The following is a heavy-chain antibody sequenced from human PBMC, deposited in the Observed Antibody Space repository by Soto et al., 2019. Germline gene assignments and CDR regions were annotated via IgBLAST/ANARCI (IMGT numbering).Heavy chain of an antibody. V-gene: IGHV1-3*01. D-gene: IGHD3-22*01. CDR3: ARHKGMYSGYVVPDAFDI. J-gene: IGHJ3*02. Sequence: ASVKVSCKASGYTFTSYAMHWVRQAPGQRLEWMGWINAGNGNTKYSQKFQGRVTITRDTSASTAYMELSSLRSEDTAVYYCARHKGMYSGYVVPDAFDIWGQGTMVTVSS. CDR2: INAGNGNT. CDR1: GYTFTSYA.